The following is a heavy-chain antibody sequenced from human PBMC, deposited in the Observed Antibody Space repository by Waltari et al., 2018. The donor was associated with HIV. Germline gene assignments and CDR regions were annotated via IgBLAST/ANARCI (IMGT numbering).Heavy chain of an antibody. CDR2: INLALEER. CDR3: ARGTTWLANVLES. J-gene: IGHJ1*01. CDR1: GSSLSDFV. Sequence: QVPLVQSGPEVKRPGAPVNISCEASGSSLSDFVVHWVRQAPGQGLEWMGWINLALEERRVSERFQGRVSLNRDTSQTTVFMKLINLRSDDTAVYFCARGTTWLANVLESWGQGTLVTVSS. D-gene: IGHD6-19*01. V-gene: IGHV1-3*01.